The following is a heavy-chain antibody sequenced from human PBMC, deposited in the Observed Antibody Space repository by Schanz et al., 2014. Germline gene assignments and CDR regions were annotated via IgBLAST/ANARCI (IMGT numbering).Heavy chain of an antibody. CDR1: GFTFGNFF. CDR2: IKQDGIEK. Sequence: EVQLVESGGGLVQPGGSLRLSCAASGFTFGNFFMSWVRQAPGKGLEWVANIKQDGIEKYYVDSVKGRFTISRDNAKTSGYRQRNRLTADDTAVYYCARDKGGYYPFDYWGRGTLVTVSS. CDR3: ARDKGGYYPFDY. J-gene: IGHJ4*02. V-gene: IGHV3-7*01. D-gene: IGHD3-3*01.